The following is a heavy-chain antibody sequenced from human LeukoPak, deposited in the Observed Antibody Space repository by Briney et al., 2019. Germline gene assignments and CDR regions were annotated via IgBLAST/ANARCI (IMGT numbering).Heavy chain of an antibody. Sequence: GESLRISCKGSGYIFSNYWISWVRQVPGQGLEWMGRIDPSDSYTNYGPSFQGHVTISADKSISTAYLQWSSLKASDTAMYYCASGTRYCTSTSCQGGYYFDNWGQGTWSPSPQ. D-gene: IGHD2-2*01. V-gene: IGHV5-10-1*01. CDR2: IDPSDSYT. J-gene: IGHJ4*02. CDR3: ASGTRYCTSTSCQGGYYFDN. CDR1: GYIFSNYW.